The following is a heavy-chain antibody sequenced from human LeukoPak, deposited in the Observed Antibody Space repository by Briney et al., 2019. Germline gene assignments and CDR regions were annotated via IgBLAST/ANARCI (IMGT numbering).Heavy chain of an antibody. CDR2: ISGSGGST. Sequence: GGSLRLSCAASGFTFSSYAMSWVRQAPGKGLEWVSAISGSGGSTYYAASVKGRFTISRDNSKNTLYLQMNSLRAEDTAVYYCAKDPRYSSSSLLDYWGQGTLVTVSS. CDR3: AKDPRYSSSSLLDY. CDR1: GFTFSSYA. V-gene: IGHV3-23*01. D-gene: IGHD6-6*01. J-gene: IGHJ4*02.